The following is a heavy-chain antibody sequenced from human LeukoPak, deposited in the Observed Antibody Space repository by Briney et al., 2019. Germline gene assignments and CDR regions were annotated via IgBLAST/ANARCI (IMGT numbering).Heavy chain of an antibody. D-gene: IGHD4-17*01. V-gene: IGHV3-23*01. CDR2: ISGSGGST. CDR1: GFTFSSYA. CDR3: AKDLGDYVFGD. J-gene: IGHJ4*02. Sequence: PGASLRLSCAASGFTFSSYAMSWVRQAPGKGLEWVSAISGSGGSTYYADSVKGRFTISRDNSKNTLYLQMNSLRAEDTAGYYCAKDLGDYVFGDWGQGTLVTVSS.